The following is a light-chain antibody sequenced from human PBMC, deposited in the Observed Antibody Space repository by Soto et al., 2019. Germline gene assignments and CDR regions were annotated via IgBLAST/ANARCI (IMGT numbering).Light chain of an antibody. CDR1: QSISSW. J-gene: IGKJ5*01. CDR3: QQYNSYSIT. Sequence: DIQMTQSPSTLSASVVDRVTINCLASQSISSWLAWYQQKLGRAPRLLIYDASSLESGVPSRFSGSGYVTEFTLTISSLQPDDFATYYCQQYNSYSITCGQGTRLEIK. CDR2: DAS. V-gene: IGKV1-5*01.